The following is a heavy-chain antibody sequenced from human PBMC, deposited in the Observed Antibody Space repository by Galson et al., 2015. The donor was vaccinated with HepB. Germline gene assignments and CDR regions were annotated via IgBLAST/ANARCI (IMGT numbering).Heavy chain of an antibody. Sequence: SLRLSCAASGFTLSSYWMSWVRQAPGKGLEWVANIKQDGSEKFYVDSVKGRFTISRDNAKNSLYLQMNSLRAEDTAIYYCVRDYYDGSRFDCWGQGTLVTVSS. CDR2: IKQDGSEK. J-gene: IGHJ4*02. D-gene: IGHD3-22*01. CDR1: GFTLSSYW. CDR3: VRDYYDGSRFDC. V-gene: IGHV3-7*03.